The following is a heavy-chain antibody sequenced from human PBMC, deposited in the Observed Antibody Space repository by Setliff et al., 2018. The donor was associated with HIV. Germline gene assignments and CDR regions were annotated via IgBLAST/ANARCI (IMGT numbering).Heavy chain of an antibody. CDR2: IRSDGSNK. D-gene: IGHD3-22*01. V-gene: IGHV3-30*02. J-gene: IGHJ6*03. Sequence: PGGSLRLSCATSGLTFSNCGMHWVRQAPGQGLEWVASIRSDGSNKYYADSVRGRFTISRDNSKNTLYLQMNSLRAEDTAVYYCARDKDYYDSSGYYYIYYNMDVWGKGTTVTVSS. CDR1: GLTFSNCG. CDR3: ARDKDYYDSSGYYYIYYNMDV.